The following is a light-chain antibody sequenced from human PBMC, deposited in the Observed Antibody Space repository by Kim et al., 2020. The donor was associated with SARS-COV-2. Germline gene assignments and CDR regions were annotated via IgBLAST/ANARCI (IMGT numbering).Light chain of an antibody. CDR1: QDVSSW. Sequence: DIQMTQSPSSVSASVGDRVIIACRASQDVSSWLAWYQQKPGKAPKLVIYSASTLQTGVPPRFSGSVSGTELTLTISILQPEDIATYYCKQANSLPLTFGGGTKVDIK. J-gene: IGKJ4*01. CDR3: KQANSLPLT. V-gene: IGKV1-12*01. CDR2: SAS.